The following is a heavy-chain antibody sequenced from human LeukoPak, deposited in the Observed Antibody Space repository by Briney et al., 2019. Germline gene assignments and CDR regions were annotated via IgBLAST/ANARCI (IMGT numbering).Heavy chain of an antibody. D-gene: IGHD6-25*01. Sequence: GGSLRLSCAASGFTFSSYGMHWVRQAPGKGLEWVAVISHDGSNKDYSDSVKGRFTISRDNSKNTLYLQMNSLRDEDTAVYYCARDLKYSSDTQFFDYWGQGTLVTVSS. CDR3: ARDLKYSSDTQFFDY. J-gene: IGHJ4*02. CDR2: ISHDGSNK. CDR1: GFTFSSYG. V-gene: IGHV3-33*05.